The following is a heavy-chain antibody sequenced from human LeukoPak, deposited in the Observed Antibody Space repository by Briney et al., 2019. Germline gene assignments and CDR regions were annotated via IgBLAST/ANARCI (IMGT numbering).Heavy chain of an antibody. D-gene: IGHD5-24*01. CDR3: ARVGRDGYNQGYFQH. V-gene: IGHV4-39*07. J-gene: IGHJ1*01. CDR1: GGSISSSSYY. Sequence: SPETLSLTCTVSGGSISSSSYYWGWIRQPPGKGLEWIGSIYYSGSTYYNPSLKSRVTISVDTSKNQFSLKLSSVTAADTAVYYCARVGRDGYNQGYFQHWGQGTLVTVSS. CDR2: IYYSGST.